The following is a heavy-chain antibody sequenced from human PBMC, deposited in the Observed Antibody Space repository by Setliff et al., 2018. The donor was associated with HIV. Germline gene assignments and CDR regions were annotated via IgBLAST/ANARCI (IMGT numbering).Heavy chain of an antibody. CDR1: GFTFSSYG. CDR3: AKESHIMVYAIDYFDY. J-gene: IGHJ4*02. D-gene: IGHD2-8*01. V-gene: IGHV3-30*02. CDR2: IWYDGSNK. Sequence: HPGGSLRLSCAASGFTFSSYGMHWVRQAPGKGLEWVAVIWYDGSNKYYADSVKGRFTISRDNSKNTLYLQMNSLRAEDTAVYYCAKESHIMVYAIDYFDYWGQGTLVTVSS.